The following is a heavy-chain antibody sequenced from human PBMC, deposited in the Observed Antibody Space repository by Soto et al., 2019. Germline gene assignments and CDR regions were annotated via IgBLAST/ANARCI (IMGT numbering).Heavy chain of an antibody. CDR3: ARVGCSGGSCYPDY. CDR1: GGSISSGDYY. D-gene: IGHD2-15*01. CDR2: IYYSGST. Sequence: SETLSLTCTVSGGSISSGDYYWSWIRQPPGKGLEWIGYIYYSGSTYYNPSLKSRVTISVDTSKNQFSLKLSSVTAADTAVYYCARVGCSGGSCYPDYWGQGTLVTVS. V-gene: IGHV4-30-4*01. J-gene: IGHJ4*02.